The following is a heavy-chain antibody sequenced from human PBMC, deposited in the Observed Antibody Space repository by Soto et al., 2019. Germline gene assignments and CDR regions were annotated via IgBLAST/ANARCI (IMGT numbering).Heavy chain of an antibody. J-gene: IGHJ4*02. CDR2: IYSGGST. CDR3: ARDYYDSSGYYYFWY. Sequence: GGSLRLSCAASGFTVSSNYMSWVRQAPGKGLEWVSVIYSGGSTYYGDSVKGRFTISRDNSKNTLYLQMNSLRAEDTAVYYCARDYYDSSGYYYFWYWGQGTLVTVSS. D-gene: IGHD3-22*01. CDR1: GFTVSSNY. V-gene: IGHV3-66*01.